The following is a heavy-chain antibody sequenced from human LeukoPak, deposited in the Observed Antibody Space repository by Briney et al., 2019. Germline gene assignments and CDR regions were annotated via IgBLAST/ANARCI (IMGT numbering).Heavy chain of an antibody. Sequence: SGGSLRLSCAASGFAFSSYEMKLVRQAPGKGLEWVSYISASGSKIYYAGSVKGRFTISRDNAKNSLYLQMNSLRADDTAVYYCARERVACNGDCYDYWGQGTLATVSS. CDR3: ARERVACNGDCYDY. D-gene: IGHD2/OR15-2a*01. CDR2: ISASGSKI. CDR1: GFAFSSYE. V-gene: IGHV3-48*03. J-gene: IGHJ4*02.